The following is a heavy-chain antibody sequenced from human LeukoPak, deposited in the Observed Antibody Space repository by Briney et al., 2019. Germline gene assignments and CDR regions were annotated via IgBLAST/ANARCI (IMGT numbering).Heavy chain of an antibody. V-gene: IGHV3-30-3*01. CDR3: ARPQFSSSWYEGIDY. D-gene: IGHD6-13*01. CDR1: GFTFSSYP. Sequence: GGSLRLSCAASGFTFSSYPMHWVREAPGKGLEWVALISNDGSNEYYAGSVKGRFTISRDNSKNTLYLQMNSLRAEDTAVYYCARPQFSSSWYEGIDYWGQGNLVTVSS. CDR2: ISNDGSNE. J-gene: IGHJ4*02.